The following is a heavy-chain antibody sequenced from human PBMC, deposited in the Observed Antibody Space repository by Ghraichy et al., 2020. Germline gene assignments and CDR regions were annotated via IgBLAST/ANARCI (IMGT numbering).Heavy chain of an antibody. J-gene: IGHJ4*02. V-gene: IGHV4-39*07. CDR3: ARSPVAARRRGGFDY. D-gene: IGHD6-6*01. CDR1: GGSISSSSYY. Sequence: SETLSLTCTVSGGSISSSSYYWGWIRQPPGKGLEWIGSIYYSGSTYYNPSLKSRVTISVDTSKNQFSLKLSSVTAADTAVYYCARSPVAARRRGGFDYWGQGTLVTVS. CDR2: IYYSGST.